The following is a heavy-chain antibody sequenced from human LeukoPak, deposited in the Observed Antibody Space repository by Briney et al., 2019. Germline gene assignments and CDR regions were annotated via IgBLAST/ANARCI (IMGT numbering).Heavy chain of an antibody. CDR3: TRDSRIAVAATYDD. CDR2: IYGGGDTT. CDR1: GLTVNDNY. D-gene: IGHD6-19*01. V-gene: IGHV3-66*02. J-gene: IGHJ4*02. Sequence: PGGSLRLSCAVSGLTVNDNYMAWVRQAPGKGLKWVSVIYGGGDTTYYADFVKGRFTISRDSSNNTVFLQMNSLRPEDTAVYYCTRDSRIAVAATYDDWGQGTLVTVSS.